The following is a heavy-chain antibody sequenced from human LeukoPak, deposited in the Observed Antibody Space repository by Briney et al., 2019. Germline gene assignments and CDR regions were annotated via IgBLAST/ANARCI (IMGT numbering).Heavy chain of an antibody. V-gene: IGHV3-23*01. D-gene: IGHD3-10*01. CDR3: ARQMVRGLIKPYFDC. CDR2: ISGSGGST. J-gene: IGHJ4*02. Sequence: GGSLRLSCAASGFTFSNYAMSWVRQAPGKGLEWVSAISGSGGSTYYADSVKGRFTISRDNSKNTLYLQMNSLRVEDTAVYYCARQMVRGLIKPYFDCWGQGTLVTVSS. CDR1: GFTFSNYA.